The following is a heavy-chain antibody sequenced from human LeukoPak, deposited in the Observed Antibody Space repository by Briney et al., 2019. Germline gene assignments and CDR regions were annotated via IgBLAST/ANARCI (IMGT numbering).Heavy chain of an antibody. CDR3: AVTPSNLSHLDK. Sequence: ASVTVSFTSSADTFINYDINWVRLAPGQGLEWIGWMNPNTGNTGYAQNFQGRVTMTRDTSISTAHMELSSLRPEDTAVYYCAVTPSNLSHLDKWGQGTLVTISS. D-gene: IGHD4-11*01. CDR2: MNPNTGNT. CDR1: ADTFINYD. V-gene: IGHV1-8*01. J-gene: IGHJ4*02.